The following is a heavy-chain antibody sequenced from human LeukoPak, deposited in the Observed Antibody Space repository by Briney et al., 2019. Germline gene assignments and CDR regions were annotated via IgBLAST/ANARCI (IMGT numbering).Heavy chain of an antibody. D-gene: IGHD2-15*01. J-gene: IGHJ4*02. CDR2: IYGGGGT. V-gene: IGHV3-53*01. Sequence: GGSLRLSCAASAFTVTSNYMSWVRQVPGKGLEWVSGIYGGGGTYYADSVKGRFTISRDNSKNTLYLQMNSLRAEDTAVYYCARDSICSGGSCYSDYWGQGTLVTVSS. CDR3: ARDSICSGGSCYSDY. CDR1: AFTVTSNY.